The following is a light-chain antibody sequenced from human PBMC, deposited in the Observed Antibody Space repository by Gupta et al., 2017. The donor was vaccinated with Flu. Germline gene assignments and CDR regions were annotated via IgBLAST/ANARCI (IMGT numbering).Light chain of an antibody. CDR3: QSYDSSLSGCYV. V-gene: IGLV1-40*01. J-gene: IGLJ1*01. CDR2: GNT. Sequence: QSVPTQPPSVSAAPGRRVTISCTGSSNNIGAGYDVHWYQQLPGTAPKLLIYGNTYRPSGVPDRCSCAKSGTSSSPAITGLQAEDEADYYCQSYDSSLSGCYVFGTGTKVTVL. CDR1: SNNIGAGYD.